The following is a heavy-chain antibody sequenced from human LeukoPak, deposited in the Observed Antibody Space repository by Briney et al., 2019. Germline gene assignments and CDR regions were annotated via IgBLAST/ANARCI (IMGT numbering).Heavy chain of an antibody. CDR3: ARDAPTAYCSGGSCYFDY. CDR2: IYTSGST. Sequence: PSQTLSLTCTVSGGSISSGSYYWSWIRQPAGKGLEWIGRIYTSGSTNYNPSLKSRVTISLDTSKNQFSLNLSSVTAADTAVYYCARDAPTAYCSGGSCYFDYWGQGTLVTVSS. CDR1: GGSISSGSYY. D-gene: IGHD2-15*01. V-gene: IGHV4-61*02. J-gene: IGHJ4*02.